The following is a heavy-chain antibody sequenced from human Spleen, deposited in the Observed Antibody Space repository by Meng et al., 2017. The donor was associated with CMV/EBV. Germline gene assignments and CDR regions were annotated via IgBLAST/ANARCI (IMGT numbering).Heavy chain of an antibody. Sequence: GESLKISCAASGFTFSSYGMHWVRQAPGKGLEWVAVIWYDGSNKYYADSVNGRFTISRDNSKNTLYLQMNSLRAEDTAVYYCARGASSQWIQLWSLYYYYGMDVWGQGTTVTVSS. J-gene: IGHJ6*02. V-gene: IGHV3-33*01. CDR3: ARGASSQWIQLWSLYYYYGMDV. CDR2: IWYDGSNK. CDR1: GFTFSSYG. D-gene: IGHD5-18*01.